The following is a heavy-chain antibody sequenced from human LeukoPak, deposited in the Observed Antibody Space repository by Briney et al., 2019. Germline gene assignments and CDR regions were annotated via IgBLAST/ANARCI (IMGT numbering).Heavy chain of an antibody. CDR1: GYSFTSYW. CDR2: IYPGDSDT. V-gene: IGHV5-51*01. Sequence: GESLKISCKGSGYSFTSYWIGWVRQMPGKGLEWMGIIYPGDSDTRYGPSFQGQVTISADKSISTAYLQWSSLKASDTAMYYCARLTYDYGDYEPRFDYWGQGTLVTVSS. CDR3: ARLTYDYGDYEPRFDY. D-gene: IGHD4-17*01. J-gene: IGHJ4*02.